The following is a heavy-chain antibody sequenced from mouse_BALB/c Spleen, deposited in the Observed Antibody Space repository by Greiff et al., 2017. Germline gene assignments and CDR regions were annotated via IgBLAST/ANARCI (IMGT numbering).Heavy chain of an antibody. D-gene: IGHD3-1*01. CDR3: ARGGYVYYFDY. J-gene: IGHJ2*01. Sequence: VMLVESGAELVRPGTSVKISCKASGYAFTNYWLGWVKQRPGHGLEWIGDIYPGSGNTYYNEKFKGKATLTADKSSSTAYMQLSSLTSEDSAVYFCARGGYVYYFDYWGQGTTLTVSS. CDR2: IYPGSGNT. CDR1: GYAFTNYW. V-gene: IGHV1-63*01.